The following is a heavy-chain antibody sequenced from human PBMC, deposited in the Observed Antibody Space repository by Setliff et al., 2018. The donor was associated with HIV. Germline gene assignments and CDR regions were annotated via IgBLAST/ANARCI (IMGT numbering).Heavy chain of an antibody. CDR2: VCNAGAT. J-gene: IGHJ4*02. CDR3: ARVFGVRQAFDN. V-gene: IGHV4-4*02. CDR1: GDSMASPGC. D-gene: IGHD3-10*02. Sequence: SETLSLTCAVSGDSMASPGCWSWLRQSLEKGLEWIGEVCNAGATNFNPFLRSRVSISKDWSRDTSITTAYMELSRLSSDDTAVYYCARVFGVRQAFDNWGQGTRVTVSS.